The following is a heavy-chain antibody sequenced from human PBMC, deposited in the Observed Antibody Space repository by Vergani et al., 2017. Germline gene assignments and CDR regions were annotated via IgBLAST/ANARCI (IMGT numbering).Heavy chain of an antibody. V-gene: IGHV4-61*02. CDR3: ARDRAGLNLYPRAWYFDL. Sequence: QVQLQESGPGLVKPSQTLSLTCTVSGGSISSGSYYWSWIRQPAGKGLEWIGRIYTSGSTNYNPSLKSRVTISVDTSKNQFSLKLSSVTAADTAVYYCARDRAGLNLYPRAWYFDLWGRGTLVTVSS. D-gene: IGHD2-2*01. J-gene: IGHJ2*01. CDR2: IYTSGST. CDR1: GGSISSGSYY.